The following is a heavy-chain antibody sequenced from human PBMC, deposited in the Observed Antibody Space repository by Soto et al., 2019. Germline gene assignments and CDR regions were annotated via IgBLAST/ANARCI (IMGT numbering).Heavy chain of an antibody. V-gene: IGHV3-30*18. CDR2: ISYDGSNK. CDR3: AKDATRLRLVDY. CDR1: GFTFSSYG. J-gene: IGHJ4*02. D-gene: IGHD5-12*01. Sequence: GGSLRLSCAASGFTFSSYGMHWVRQAPGKGLEWVAVISYDGSNKYYADSVKGRFTISRDNSKNTLYLQMNSLRAEDTAVYYCAKDATRLRLVDYWGQGTLVTVSS.